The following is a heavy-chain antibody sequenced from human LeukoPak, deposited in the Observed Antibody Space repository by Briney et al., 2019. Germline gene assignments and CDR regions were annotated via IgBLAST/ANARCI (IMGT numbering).Heavy chain of an antibody. CDR1: GFTFSNYA. CDR2: VSGGGGST. V-gene: IGHV3-23*01. J-gene: IGHJ1*01. D-gene: IGHD6-13*01. CDR3: AKDSLVGAGTDFQH. Sequence: GGSLRLSCAASGFTFSNYAMSWVRQAPRKGLQWVSAVSGGGGSTSYADSVKGRFTISRDNSKNTIYLQLNSLRAEGTAIYYCAKDSLVGAGTDFQHWGQGTLVTVSS.